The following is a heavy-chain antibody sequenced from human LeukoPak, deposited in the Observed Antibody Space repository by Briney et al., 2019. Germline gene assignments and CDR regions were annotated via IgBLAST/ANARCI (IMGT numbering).Heavy chain of an antibody. J-gene: IGHJ4*02. V-gene: IGHV3-30*04. D-gene: IGHD6-19*01. CDR1: GFTFSSYA. CDR3: AKVEAVAALGGGDY. CDR2: ISYDGSNK. Sequence: PGGSLRLSCAASGFTFSSYAMHWVRQAPGKGLEWVAVISYDGSNKYYADSVKGRFTISRDNSKNTLYLQMNSLRAEDTAVYYCAKVEAVAALGGGDYWGQGTLVTVSS.